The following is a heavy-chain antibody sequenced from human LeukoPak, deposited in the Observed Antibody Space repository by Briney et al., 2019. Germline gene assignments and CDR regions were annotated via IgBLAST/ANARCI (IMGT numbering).Heavy chain of an antibody. D-gene: IGHD6-6*01. CDR1: GGSISSSSYY. J-gene: IGHJ4*02. CDR3: ARGVARSSKFHFSYYFDY. V-gene: IGHV4-39*07. Sequence: SETLSLTCTVSGGSISSSSYYWGWLRQPPGKGLEWIGSIYHSGSTYYNPSLKRRVTISVDTSKNQFSLKLSSVTAADTAVYYCARGVARSSKFHFSYYFDYWGQGTLVTVSS. CDR2: IYHSGST.